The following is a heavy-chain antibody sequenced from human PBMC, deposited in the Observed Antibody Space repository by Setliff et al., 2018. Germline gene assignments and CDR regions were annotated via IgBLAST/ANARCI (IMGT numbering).Heavy chain of an antibody. Sequence: GASVKVSCKASGYTFTDYYMSWLRQAPGQGLEWMGWINLHSGGTNYAQKFQDRVTMTSDTSITTAYMELSSLTSDDRAIYYCARGRIGSTWTGDYWGQGTLVTVSS. CDR3: ARGRIGSTWTGDY. CDR2: INLHSGGT. D-gene: IGHD2-15*01. CDR1: GYTFTDYY. J-gene: IGHJ4*02. V-gene: IGHV1-2*02.